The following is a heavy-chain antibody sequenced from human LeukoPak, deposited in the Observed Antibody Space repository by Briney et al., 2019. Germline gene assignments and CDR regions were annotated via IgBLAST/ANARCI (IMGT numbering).Heavy chain of an antibody. CDR1: GVSISSYY. V-gene: IGHV4-59*01. CDR2: IYYSGST. D-gene: IGHD6-19*01. CDR3: ARSSIAVAGTPSYFDY. Sequence: SETLSLTCTVSGVSISSYYWSWIRQPPGKGLEWIGYIYYSGSTNYNPSLRSRVTISVDTSRSQFSLNLISVTAADTAVYYCARSSIAVAGTPSYFDYWGQGTLVTVSS. J-gene: IGHJ4*02.